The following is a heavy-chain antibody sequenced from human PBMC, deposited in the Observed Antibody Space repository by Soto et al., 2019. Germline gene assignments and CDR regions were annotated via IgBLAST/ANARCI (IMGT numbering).Heavy chain of an antibody. CDR2: TWHDGGNK. J-gene: IGHJ4*02. CDR1: GFAFSTYG. D-gene: IGHD3-9*01. Sequence: QVQLVESGGGVVQSGRSLRLSCAASGFAFSTYGMHWVRQAPGKGLEWVAMTWHDGGNKYYADSVKGRFTICRDNSKNTLYLQMNSLRAEDTAVYFCASDLDWLVAFDYWGRGPLVTVSS. CDR3: ASDLDWLVAFDY. V-gene: IGHV3-33*01.